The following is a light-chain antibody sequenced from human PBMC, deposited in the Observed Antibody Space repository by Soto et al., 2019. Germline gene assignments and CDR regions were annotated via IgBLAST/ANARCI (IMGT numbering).Light chain of an antibody. Sequence: DIQMTQSPSSLSASVGDRVTITCQASQDISNHLNWYQQKPGKAPNLLIYHASNLETGVPSRFSGSGSGTDFSFTISSLQPEDIATYYCQQYDDLPTYTFCQGTKVEIK. J-gene: IGKJ2*01. CDR2: HAS. CDR1: QDISNH. CDR3: QQYDDLPTYT. V-gene: IGKV1-33*01.